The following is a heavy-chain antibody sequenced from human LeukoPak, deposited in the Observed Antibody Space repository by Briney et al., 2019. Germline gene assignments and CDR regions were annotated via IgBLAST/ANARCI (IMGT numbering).Heavy chain of an antibody. J-gene: IGHJ6*03. V-gene: IGHV1-2*02. Sequence: ASVKVSCKASGYTFTGYYMHWVRQAPGQGLEWMGWINPNSGGTNYAQKFQGRVTMTRDTSISTAYMELSRLRSDDTAVYYCARVFVDTAMVIYYYYYMDVWGKGTTVTVSS. D-gene: IGHD5-18*01. CDR2: INPNSGGT. CDR1: GYTFTGYY. CDR3: ARVFVDTAMVIYYYYYMDV.